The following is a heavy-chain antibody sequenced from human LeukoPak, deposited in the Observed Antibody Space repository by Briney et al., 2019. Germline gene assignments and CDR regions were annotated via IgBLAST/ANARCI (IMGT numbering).Heavy chain of an antibody. J-gene: IGHJ4*02. CDR2: ITGSGGRT. CDR3: VKGLVAANVFDY. Sequence: QSGGSLRLSCAASGFTFNNYAMTWVRQAPGKGLKWVSTITGSGGRTYYADSVKGRFTISRDNSKNTLYLQMNSLRAEDTAVYYCVKGLVAANVFDYWGQGTLVTVSS. V-gene: IGHV3-23*01. CDR1: GFTFNNYA. D-gene: IGHD2-2*01.